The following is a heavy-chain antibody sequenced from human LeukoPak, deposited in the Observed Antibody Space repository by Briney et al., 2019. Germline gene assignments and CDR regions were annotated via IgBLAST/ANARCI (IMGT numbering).Heavy chain of an antibody. CDR1: GFTFDDHP. D-gene: IGHD6-13*01. CDR2: ISGDGGTT. CDR3: AKKSGAPANFDY. J-gene: IGHJ4*02. Sequence: GGSLRLSCGASGFTFDDHPMHWVRQVPGKGLEWVSLISGDGGTTSYADSVKGRFTISRDNSKNSLYLQMNSLRTEDTALYYCAKKSGAPANFDYWGQGTLVTVSS. V-gene: IGHV3-43*02.